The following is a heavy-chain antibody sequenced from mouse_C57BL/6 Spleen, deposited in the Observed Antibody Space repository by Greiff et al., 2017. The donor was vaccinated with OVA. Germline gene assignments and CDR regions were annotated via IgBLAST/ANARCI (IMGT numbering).Heavy chain of an antibody. J-gene: IGHJ1*03. D-gene: IGHD1-1*01. CDR3: ARDSYYYGSSLYWYFDV. V-gene: IGHV1-55*01. CDR2: IYPGSGST. CDR1: GYTFTSYW. Sequence: VQLQQPGAELVKPGASVKMSCKASGYTFTSYWITWVKQRPGQGLEWIGDIYPGSGSTNYNEKFKSKATLTVDTSSSTAYMQLSSLTSEDSAVYYCARDSYYYGSSLYWYFDVWGTGTTVTVSS.